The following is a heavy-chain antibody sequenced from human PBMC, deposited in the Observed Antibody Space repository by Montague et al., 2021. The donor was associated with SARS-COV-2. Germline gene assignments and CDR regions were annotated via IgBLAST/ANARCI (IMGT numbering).Heavy chain of an antibody. J-gene: IGHJ5*02. CDR2: INSDGSST. CDR1: GFTFSSYW. CDR3: AILGVVAAADNWFDP. V-gene: IGHV3-74*01. D-gene: IGHD2-15*01. Sequence: SLRLSCAASGFTFSSYWMHWVRQAPGKGLVWVSRINSDGSSTRYADSVKGRFTISRDNAKNTLYLQMNSLRAEDTAVYYCAILGVVAAADNWFDPWGQGTLVTVSS.